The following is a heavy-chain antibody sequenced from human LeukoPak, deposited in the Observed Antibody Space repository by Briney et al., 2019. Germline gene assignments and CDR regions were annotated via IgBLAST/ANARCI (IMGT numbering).Heavy chain of an antibody. D-gene: IGHD3-10*01. CDR1: GGSFSGYY. V-gene: IGHV4-34*01. CDR2: INHSGST. CDR3: ARGRGGSLHYFGSGSPRPFDY. Sequence: SETLSLTCAVYGGSFSGYYCSWIRQPPGKGLEWIGEINHSGSTNYNPSLKSRVIISVDTSKNQLSLKLSSVTAADTAVYYCARGRGGSLHYFGSGSPRPFDYWGQGTLVTVSS. J-gene: IGHJ4*02.